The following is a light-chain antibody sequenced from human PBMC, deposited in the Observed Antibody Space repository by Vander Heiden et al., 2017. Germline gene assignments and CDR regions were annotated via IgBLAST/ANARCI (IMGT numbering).Light chain of an antibody. V-gene: IGKV1-39*01. CDR3: QQSYSTPYT. CDR1: QSISSY. Sequence: DIQMTQSPPSLSASVGDRVTITGRASQSISSYLNWYQQKPGKAPKLLIYAASRLQSGVPSRFSGSGSGTDFTLTISSLQPEDCATYYCQQSYSTPYTFAQGTKLEIK. J-gene: IGKJ2*01. CDR2: AAS.